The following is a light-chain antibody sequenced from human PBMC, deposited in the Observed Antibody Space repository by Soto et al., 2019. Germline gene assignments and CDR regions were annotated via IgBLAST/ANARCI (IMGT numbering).Light chain of an antibody. V-gene: IGKV3-11*01. CDR1: QSVSSY. Sequence: EIVLTQSPATLSLSPGERATLSCRASQSVSSYLAWYQQKPGQAPRLLIYDASNRSTGIPARFSGSGSGTDFNLTMSSLEPEDFAVYYCQPRSNWPPGYTFGQGTKLEIK. J-gene: IGKJ2*01. CDR2: DAS. CDR3: QPRSNWPPGYT.